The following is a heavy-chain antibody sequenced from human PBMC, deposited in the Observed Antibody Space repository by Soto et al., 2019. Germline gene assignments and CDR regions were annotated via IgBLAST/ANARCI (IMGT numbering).Heavy chain of an antibody. D-gene: IGHD5-18*01. J-gene: IGHJ6*02. Sequence: PGGSLRLSCAASGFTFSSYAMSWVSQAPGKGLEWVSAISGSGGSTYYADSVKGRFTISRDNSKNTLYLQMNSLSAEDTAVYYCAKEDTAMVDYYYGMDVWGQGTTDTVSS. CDR1: GFTFSSYA. V-gene: IGHV3-23*01. CDR2: ISGSGGST. CDR3: AKEDTAMVDYYYGMDV.